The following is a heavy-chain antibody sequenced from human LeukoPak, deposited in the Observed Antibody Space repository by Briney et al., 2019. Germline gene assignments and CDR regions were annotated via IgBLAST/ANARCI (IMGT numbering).Heavy chain of an antibody. CDR3: ARRNFGSPRWFDP. CDR2: MNHNSGNT. J-gene: IGHJ5*02. D-gene: IGHD1-7*01. V-gene: IGHV1-8*03. CDR1: GYTFTSYD. Sequence: GASVSVSCKASGYTFTSYDINWVRQAPGQGLEWMGWMNHNSGNTGYAQKFQGRVTITRNTSISTAYMELSSLKSEDTAVYYCARRNFGSPRWFDPWGQGTLVTVSS.